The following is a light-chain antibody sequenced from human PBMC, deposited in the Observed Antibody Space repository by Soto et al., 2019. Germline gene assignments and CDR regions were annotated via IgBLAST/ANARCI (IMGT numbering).Light chain of an antibody. CDR3: QQYGSSSWT. CDR1: QSVSSN. Sequence: EKVMTQAPATLSGSPGERATLSCRASQSVSSNLAWYQQKPGPAPMLLIYGASSRATGIPARFSGSGSGTDFTLTISRLEPEDFALYYCQQYGSSSWTFGQGTKVDIK. V-gene: IGKV3-15*01. CDR2: GAS. J-gene: IGKJ1*01.